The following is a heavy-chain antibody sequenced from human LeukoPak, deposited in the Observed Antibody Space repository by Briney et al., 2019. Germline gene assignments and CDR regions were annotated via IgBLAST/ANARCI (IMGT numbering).Heavy chain of an antibody. CDR2: IYYSGNT. J-gene: IGHJ4*02. Sequence: SSETLSLTCTVSGGSISSYYWSWIRQPPRKGLEWVGYIYYSGNTNYNPSLKSRVTISVDTSKNLFSLKLSSVTAADTAVYYCARVDYYDNSGYFLFDYWGQGTLVTVSS. D-gene: IGHD3-22*01. CDR1: GGSISSYY. V-gene: IGHV4-59*01. CDR3: ARVDYYDNSGYFLFDY.